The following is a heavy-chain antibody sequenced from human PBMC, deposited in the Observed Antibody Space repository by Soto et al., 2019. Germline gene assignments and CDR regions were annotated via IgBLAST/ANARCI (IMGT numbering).Heavy chain of an antibody. Sequence: GSLRLSCSTSGFTFTNYAMTWFRQGPGKGLEWVSSISAGGVSTYFADSVKGRFTISRDNSKNTLFLHMNSLRAEDTAVYYCAKMYRGYSGYIQSWGQGTLVTVSS. CDR3: AKMYRGYSGYIQS. V-gene: IGHV3-23*01. CDR2: ISAGGVST. D-gene: IGHD5-12*01. CDR1: GFTFTNYA. J-gene: IGHJ5*02.